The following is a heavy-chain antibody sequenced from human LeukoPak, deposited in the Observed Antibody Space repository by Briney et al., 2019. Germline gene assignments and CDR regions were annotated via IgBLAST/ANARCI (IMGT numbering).Heavy chain of an antibody. CDR2: IWYDGSNK. V-gene: IGHV3-33*01. J-gene: IGHJ6*02. CDR1: GFTFSSYG. Sequence: PGRSLRLSCSASGFTFSSYGMHWARQAPGKGLEWVAVIWYDGSNKYYADSVKGRFTISRDNSKNTLYLQMNSLRAEDTAVYYCAGDYGEYYYGMDVWGQGTTVTVSS. D-gene: IGHD4-17*01. CDR3: AGDYGEYYYGMDV.